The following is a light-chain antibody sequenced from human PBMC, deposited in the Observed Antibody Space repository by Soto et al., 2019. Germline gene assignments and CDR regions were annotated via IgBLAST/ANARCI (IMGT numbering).Light chain of an antibody. CDR1: QSVSNNY. J-gene: IGKJ1*01. V-gene: IGKV3-20*01. CDR2: DAS. CDR3: QQYGSSPRA. Sequence: EIVLTQSPGTLSSSPGERATLSCRASQSVSNNYLAWYQQKPGQAPRLLIYDASNRATGIPDRFSGSGSGTDFTLTISRLEPEDSAVYYCQQYGSSPRAFGQGTKVEIK.